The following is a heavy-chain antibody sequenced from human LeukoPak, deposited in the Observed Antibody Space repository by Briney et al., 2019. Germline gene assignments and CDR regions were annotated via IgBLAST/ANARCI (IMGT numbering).Heavy chain of an antibody. J-gene: IGHJ4*02. CDR2: INHSGST. D-gene: IGHD3-9*01. CDR1: GGSLSGYY. V-gene: IGHV4-34*01. Sequence: PSETLCLTCAVYGGSLSGYYWSWIRQPPGKGLEWIGEINHSGSTNYNPSLKSRVTISVDTSKNQFSLKLSSVTAADTAVYYCARDILTGPSDYWGQGTLVTVSS. CDR3: ARDILTGPSDY.